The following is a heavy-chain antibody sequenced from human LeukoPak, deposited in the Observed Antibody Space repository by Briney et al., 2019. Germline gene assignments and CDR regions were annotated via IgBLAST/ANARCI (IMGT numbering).Heavy chain of an antibody. V-gene: IGHV4-59*01. CDR3: ARSGSGYLRYYFDY. Sequence: SETLSLTCTVSGDSISHYYWTWVRQPPGKGLEWIAYIYHTGSTNYNPSLQSRVIISLDKSKNQLSLKLRTVTAADTAVYYCARSGSGYLRYYFDYWGQGTLVTVSS. CDR1: GDSISHYY. D-gene: IGHD5-12*01. J-gene: IGHJ4*02. CDR2: IYHTGST.